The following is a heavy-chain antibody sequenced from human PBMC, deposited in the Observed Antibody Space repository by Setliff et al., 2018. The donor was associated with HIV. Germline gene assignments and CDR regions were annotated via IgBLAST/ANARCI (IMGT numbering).Heavy chain of an antibody. CDR2: IHYSVNT. V-gene: IGHV4-30-4*01. CDR3: VKDIHGWHFDL. Sequence: SETLSLTCTVSGGSVSSSDYYWNWIRQPPGKGLEWIGHIHYSVNTYYNPSLTSRVLISVDTSKNQFSLRLSSVTAADTAVYYCVKDIHGWHFDLWGRGTLVTVSS. J-gene: IGHJ2*01. CDR1: GGSVSSSDYY. D-gene: IGHD2-21*01.